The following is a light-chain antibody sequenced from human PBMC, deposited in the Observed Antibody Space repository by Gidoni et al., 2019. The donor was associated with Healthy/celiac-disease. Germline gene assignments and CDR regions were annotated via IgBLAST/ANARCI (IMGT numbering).Light chain of an antibody. CDR3: QQSYSTPPVT. V-gene: IGKV1-39*01. CDR1: QSIISY. J-gene: IGKJ5*01. CDR2: AAS. Sequence: DIQMTQSPSSLSASVGDRVTITCRASQSIISYLNWYQQKPGKAPKLPIYAASSLQSGVPSRFSGSGSGTDFTLTISSLQPEDFATYYCQQSYSTPPVTFGQGTRLEIK.